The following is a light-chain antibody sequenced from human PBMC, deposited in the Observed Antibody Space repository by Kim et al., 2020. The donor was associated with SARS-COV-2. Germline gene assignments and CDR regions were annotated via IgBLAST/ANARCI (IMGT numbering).Light chain of an antibody. Sequence: EIALTQSPGTLSLSPGQRATLSCRASQSVTSTYLAWYQQKPGQAPRLLIYAESSRATGIPDRFSGSGSGTDFTLTISRLEPEDFAVYYCQQSGRSPLTFGGGTKVDIK. CDR2: AES. CDR1: QSVTSTY. J-gene: IGKJ4*01. CDR3: QQSGRSPLT. V-gene: IGKV3-20*01.